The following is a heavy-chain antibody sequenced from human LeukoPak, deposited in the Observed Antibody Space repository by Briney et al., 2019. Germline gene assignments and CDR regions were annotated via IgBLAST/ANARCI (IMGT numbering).Heavy chain of an antibody. J-gene: IGHJ5*02. CDR1: RYTLTELS. Sequence: ASVKVSCKVSRYTLTELSMHWVRQAPGKGLEWMGGFDPEDGETIYAQKFQGRVTMTEDTSTDTAYMELSSLRSEDTAVYYCATWTFSRFGETYNWFDPWGQGTLVTVSS. CDR2: FDPEDGET. CDR3: ATWTFSRFGETYNWFDP. V-gene: IGHV1-24*01. D-gene: IGHD3-10*01.